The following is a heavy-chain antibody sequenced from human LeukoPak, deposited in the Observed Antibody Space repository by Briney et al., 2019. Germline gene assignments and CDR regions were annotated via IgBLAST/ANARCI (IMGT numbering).Heavy chain of an antibody. V-gene: IGHV4-59*01. CDR3: ARAYCGGDCSSDWFDP. J-gene: IGHJ5*02. CDR2: IYYSGST. CDR1: GGSISSYY. Sequence: SETLSLTCTVSGGSISSYYWSWIRQPPGKGLEWIGYIYYSGSTNYNPSLKSRVTISVDTSKNQFSLKLSSVTAADTVVYYCARAYCGGDCSSDWFDPWGQGTLVTVSS. D-gene: IGHD2-21*02.